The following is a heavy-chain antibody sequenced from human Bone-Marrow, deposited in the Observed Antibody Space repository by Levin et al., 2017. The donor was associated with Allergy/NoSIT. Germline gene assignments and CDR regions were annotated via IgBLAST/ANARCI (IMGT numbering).Heavy chain of an antibody. CDR1: GGTFSTYA. D-gene: IGHD3-10*01. J-gene: IGHJ6*02. CDR2: VIPIDRTS. V-gene: IGHV1-69*13. Sequence: SVKVSCKASGGTFSTYAISWVRQAPGQGLEWMGGVIPIDRTSNHAQKFQGRVTITADESTTTAYMELSSLRSEDTAVYYCTRHYYGSKSVGMDVWGQGTTVTVSS. CDR3: TRHYYGSKSVGMDV.